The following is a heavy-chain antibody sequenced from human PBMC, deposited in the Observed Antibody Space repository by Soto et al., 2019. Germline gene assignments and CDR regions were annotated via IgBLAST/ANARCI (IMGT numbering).Heavy chain of an antibody. J-gene: IGHJ3*02. V-gene: IGHV1-69*13. D-gene: IGHD2-15*01. CDR2: IIPIFGTA. CDR3: ASVVAATPYAFDI. CDR1: GGTFSSYA. Sequence: GASVKVSCKASGGTFSSYAISWVRQAPGQGLEWMGGIIPIFGTANYAQKFQGRVTITADESTSTAYMELSSLRSEDTAVYYCASVVAATPYAFDIWGQGTMVTVSS.